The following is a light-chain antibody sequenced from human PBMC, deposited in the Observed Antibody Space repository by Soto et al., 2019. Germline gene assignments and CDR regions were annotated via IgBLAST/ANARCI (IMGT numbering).Light chain of an antibody. J-gene: IGLJ2*01. CDR2: RTN. CDR1: SSNIGINT. Sequence: QSVLTQPPSVSATPRQRVTISCSGASSNIGINTVNWYQQLQGTAPKILIYRTNQRPAGVPDRFSGCRSGTSASLAIGGLQSEDEATYHCAAWYDSLNGPVFGGGTTLTVL. V-gene: IGLV1-44*01. CDR3: AAWYDSLNGPV.